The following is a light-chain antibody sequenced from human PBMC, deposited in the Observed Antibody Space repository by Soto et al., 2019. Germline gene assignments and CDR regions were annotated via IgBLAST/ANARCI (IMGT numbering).Light chain of an antibody. J-gene: IGLJ1*01. Sequence: QSALTQPASVSGSPGKSISISCSGTSSDVGSYDHVAWYQQFPGKTPKLMIYEVSNRPSGVSSRFSGSKSGNTASLTISGLQAEDEADYYCISYTGSSTSYVFGGGTKVTVL. CDR2: EVS. CDR1: SSDVGSYDH. CDR3: ISYTGSSTSYV. V-gene: IGLV2-14*01.